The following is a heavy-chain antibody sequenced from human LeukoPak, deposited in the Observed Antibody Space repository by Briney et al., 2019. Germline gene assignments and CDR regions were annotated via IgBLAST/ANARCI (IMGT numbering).Heavy chain of an antibody. D-gene: IGHD5-12*01. Sequence: GGSLRLSCAASGFTFTSYNMNWVRQAPGKGLEWVSSISTSSSYIYYADSVKGRFTISRDNAKNSLYLQMNSLRAEDTALYYCAKGFLYSGYDFDYWGQGTLVTVSS. J-gene: IGHJ4*02. V-gene: IGHV3-21*04. CDR1: GFTFTSYN. CDR2: ISTSSSYI. CDR3: AKGFLYSGYDFDY.